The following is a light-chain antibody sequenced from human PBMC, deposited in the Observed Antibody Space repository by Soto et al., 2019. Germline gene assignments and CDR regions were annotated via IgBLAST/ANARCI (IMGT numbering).Light chain of an antibody. J-gene: IGKJ4*01. CDR2: GAS. CDR1: QSVSSSY. V-gene: IGKV3-20*01. Sequence: EIVLTQSPGTLSLSPGERATLSCRASQSVSSSYLAWYQQKPVQAPRLLIYGASSRATGIPDRFSGSGSGTDFTLTISRLEPEDFAVYYCQQYGSSPFTFGAGTKVDIK. CDR3: QQYGSSPFT.